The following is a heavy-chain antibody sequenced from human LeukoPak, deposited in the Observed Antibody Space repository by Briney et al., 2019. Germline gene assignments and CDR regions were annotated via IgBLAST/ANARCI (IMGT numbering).Heavy chain of an antibody. J-gene: IGHJ4*02. V-gene: IGHV4-61*02. CDR1: GGSISSGSYC. D-gene: IGHD6-6*01. CDR3: ASPPAKAVAARSLFY. Sequence: PSETLSLTCTVSGGSISSGSYCWSWLRQPAGKGREGLGRIYSSGSTNYNPSLTSRIPISVDTSTNQFYLKLSSVTAAAAAVYYCASPPAKAVAARSLFYWGQGTLVTVSS. CDR2: IYSSGST.